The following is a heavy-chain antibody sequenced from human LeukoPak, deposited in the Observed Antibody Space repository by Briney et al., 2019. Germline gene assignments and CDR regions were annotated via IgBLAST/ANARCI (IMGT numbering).Heavy chain of an antibody. Sequence: ASVKVSCKASGYTFTSYDINWVRQATGQGLEWMGWMNPNSGSTGYAQKFQGRVTMTRNTSISTAYMELSSLRSEDTAVYYCARGMGDYVWGSYRPYYFDYWGQGTLVTVSS. V-gene: IGHV1-8*01. D-gene: IGHD3-16*02. CDR1: GYTFTSYD. CDR3: ARGMGDYVWGSYRPYYFDY. CDR2: MNPNSGST. J-gene: IGHJ4*02.